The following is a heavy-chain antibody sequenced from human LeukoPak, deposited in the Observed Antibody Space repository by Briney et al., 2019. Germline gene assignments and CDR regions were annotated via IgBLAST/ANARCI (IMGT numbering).Heavy chain of an antibody. J-gene: IGHJ4*02. CDR3: ARDFGSGRRWFDY. CDR2: ISSSSSYI. D-gene: IGHD4-23*01. V-gene: IGHV3-21*01. CDR1: GFTFSSYS. Sequence: GGSLRLSCAASGFTFSSYSMNWVRQAPGKGLEWVSSISSSSSYIYYADSVKGRFTISRDNAKNSLYLQMNSLRAEDTAVYYCARDFGSGRRWFDYWGRGTLVTVSS.